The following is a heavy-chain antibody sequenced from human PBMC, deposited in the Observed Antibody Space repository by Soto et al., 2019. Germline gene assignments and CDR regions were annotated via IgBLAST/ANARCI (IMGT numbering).Heavy chain of an antibody. Sequence: PGESLKISCKGSGYSFTSYWISWVRQMPGKGLEWMGRIDPSDSYTNYSPSFQGHVTISADKSISAAYLQWSSLKASDTAMYYCAGCRIAAAGHDYYYYGMDVWGQGTTVTAP. CDR2: IDPSDSYT. J-gene: IGHJ6*02. CDR1: GYSFTSYW. CDR3: AGCRIAAAGHDYYYYGMDV. V-gene: IGHV5-10-1*01. D-gene: IGHD6-13*01.